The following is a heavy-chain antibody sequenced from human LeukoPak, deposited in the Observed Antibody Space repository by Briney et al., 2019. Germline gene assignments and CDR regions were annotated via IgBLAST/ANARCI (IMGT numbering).Heavy chain of an antibody. CDR2: IYCSGST. J-gene: IGHJ5*02. Sequence: SETLSLTCTVSGGSISSSSYYWGWIRQPPGKGPEWIGSIYCSGSTNYNPSLKSRVTISLDTSKNQFSLKLTSVTAADTAVYYRASVRGYSSGWYASGFDPWGQGTLVTVSS. CDR1: GGSISSSSYY. D-gene: IGHD6-19*01. CDR3: ASVRGYSSGWYASGFDP. V-gene: IGHV4-39*07.